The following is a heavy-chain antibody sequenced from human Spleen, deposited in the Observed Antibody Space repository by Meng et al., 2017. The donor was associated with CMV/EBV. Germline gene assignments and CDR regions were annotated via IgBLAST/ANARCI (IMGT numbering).Heavy chain of an antibody. CDR3: ARDGSNWNYVSWYYYGMDV. J-gene: IGHJ6*02. CDR1: GFTFDDYA. Sequence: SLRLSCAASGFTFDDYAMHWVRQAPGKGLEWVSGISWNSGSIGYADSVKGRFTISRDNSKNTLYLQMNSLRAEDTAVYYCARDGSNWNYVSWYYYGMDVWGQGTTVTVSS. V-gene: IGHV3-9*01. CDR2: ISWNSGSI. D-gene: IGHD1-7*01.